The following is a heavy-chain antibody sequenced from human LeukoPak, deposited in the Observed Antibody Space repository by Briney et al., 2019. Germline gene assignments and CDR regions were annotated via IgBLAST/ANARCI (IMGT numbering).Heavy chain of an antibody. D-gene: IGHD2-8*02. Sequence: PGGSLRLSCAASGFIFSNYAMHWVRQPPGKGLEWVAFIRFDGSDRYYADSVKGRFTISRDNSNNTLYLQMNSLRTEDTGVYHRANDRPGPKYYFDYWGQGALVTVSS. CDR1: GFIFSNYA. J-gene: IGHJ4*02. V-gene: IGHV3-30*02. CDR2: IRFDGSDR. CDR3: ANDRPGPKYYFDY.